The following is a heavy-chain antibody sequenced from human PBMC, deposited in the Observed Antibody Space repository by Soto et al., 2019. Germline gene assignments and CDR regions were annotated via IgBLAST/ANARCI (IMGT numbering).Heavy chain of an antibody. Sequence: ASVKVSCKASGYTFTSYGISWVRQAPGQGLEWMGWISAYNGNTNYAQKLQGRVTMTTDTSTSTAYMELRSLRSDDTAVYYCARNNWNYFSYYYYGMDVWGQGTTVTV. D-gene: IGHD1-7*01. CDR1: GYTFTSYG. J-gene: IGHJ6*02. CDR2: ISAYNGNT. CDR3: ARNNWNYFSYYYYGMDV. V-gene: IGHV1-18*01.